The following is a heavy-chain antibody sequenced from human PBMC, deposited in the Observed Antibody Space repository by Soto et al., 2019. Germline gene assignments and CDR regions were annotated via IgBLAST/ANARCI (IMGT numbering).Heavy chain of an antibody. CDR1: GFTVSSNY. V-gene: IGHV3-53*01. CDR2: IYSGGST. D-gene: IGHD3-22*01. CDR3: ARDRVESGYPEYFQH. Sequence: EVQLVESGGGLIQPGGSLRLSCAASGFTVSSNYMSWVRQAPGKGLEWVSVIYSGGSTYYADSVKGRFTISRDNSKNTLYLQMNSPRAEGTAVYYCARDRVESGYPEYFQHWGQGTLVTVSS. J-gene: IGHJ1*01.